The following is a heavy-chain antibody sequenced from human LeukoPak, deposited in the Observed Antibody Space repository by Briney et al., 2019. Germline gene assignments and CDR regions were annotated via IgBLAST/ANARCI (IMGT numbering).Heavy chain of an antibody. CDR2: ISSSGSTI. V-gene: IGHV3-11*04. CDR3: AKDLRVVGASEEDWFDP. CDR1: GFTFSDYY. J-gene: IGHJ5*02. D-gene: IGHD1-26*01. Sequence: PGGSLRLSCAASGFTFSDYYMSWIRQAPGKGLEWVSYISSSGSTIYYADSVKGRFTISRDNSKNTLYLQMNSLRAEDTAVYYCAKDLRVVGASEEDWFDPWGQGTLVTVSS.